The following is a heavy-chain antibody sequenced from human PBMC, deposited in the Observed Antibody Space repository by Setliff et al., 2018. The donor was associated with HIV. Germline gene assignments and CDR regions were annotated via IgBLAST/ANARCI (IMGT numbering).Heavy chain of an antibody. J-gene: IGHJ6*02. D-gene: IGHD1-7*01. CDR3: ARGRNRNYVVYGMDV. V-gene: IGHV3-30*14. CDR1: GFTFRSYA. Sequence: GGSLRLSCAASGFTFRSYAMHWVRPAPGKGLEWVADISHEGSIEDYADSVRGRFTISRDNSKNMLYLQMDSLRADDTDVYYCARGRNRNYVVYGMDVWGQGTTVTVSS. CDR2: ISHEGSIE.